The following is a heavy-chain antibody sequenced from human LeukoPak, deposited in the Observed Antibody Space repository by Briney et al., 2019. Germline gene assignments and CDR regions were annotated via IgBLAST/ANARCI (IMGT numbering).Heavy chain of an antibody. V-gene: IGHV4-30-2*01. Sequence: SQTLSLTCAVSGGCISSGGYSWSWIRQPPGKGLEWIGYIYHSGSTYYNPSLKSRVTISVDRSKNQFSLKLSSVTAADTAVYYCARVRLRENWFDPWGQGTLVTVSS. J-gene: IGHJ5*02. CDR1: GGCISSGGYS. CDR3: ARVRLRENWFDP. CDR2: IYHSGST. D-gene: IGHD5-12*01.